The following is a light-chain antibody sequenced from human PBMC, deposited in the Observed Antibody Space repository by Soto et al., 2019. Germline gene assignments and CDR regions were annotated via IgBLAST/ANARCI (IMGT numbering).Light chain of an antibody. V-gene: IGKV3-15*01. J-gene: IGKJ1*01. Sequence: IVMTQSPVTLSMSPGDRATLSCRASQNVATNVAWYEQIPGQAPRLLIYGASLRATGVPARFSDSGSGTEVTLTIDSLQSEDFAVFYCHQATSGLRTFGRGTRVEV. CDR2: GAS. CDR3: HQATSGLRT. CDR1: QNVATN.